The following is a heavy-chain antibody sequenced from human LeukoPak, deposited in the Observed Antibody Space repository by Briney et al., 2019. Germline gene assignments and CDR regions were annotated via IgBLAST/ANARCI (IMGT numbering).Heavy chain of an antibody. CDR2: ISGSGGST. D-gene: IGHD6-13*01. Sequence: QPGGSLRLSCAASGFTFSSYAMSWVRQAPGKGLEWVSAISGSGGSTYYADSVKGRLTISRDNSKNTLYLQMNSLRAEDTAVYYCATGYSSSWYSYYYYYGMDVWGQGTTVTVSS. V-gene: IGHV3-23*01. J-gene: IGHJ6*02. CDR1: GFTFSSYA. CDR3: ATGYSSSWYSYYYYYGMDV.